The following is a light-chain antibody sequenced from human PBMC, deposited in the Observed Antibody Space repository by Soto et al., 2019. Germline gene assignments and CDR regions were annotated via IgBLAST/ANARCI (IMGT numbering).Light chain of an antibody. J-gene: IGKJ2*01. V-gene: IGKV1-39*01. CDR2: AAS. CDR1: QNIINC. CDR3: QQSYSMYT. Sequence: DIQMTQSPSSLSASVGDRVTITCRASQNIINCLNWYQQKPGKAPKLLIYAASSLQSGVPSRFSGSGSETDFTLTISSLQPEDFATYYCQQSYSMYTFGQGTKLDIK.